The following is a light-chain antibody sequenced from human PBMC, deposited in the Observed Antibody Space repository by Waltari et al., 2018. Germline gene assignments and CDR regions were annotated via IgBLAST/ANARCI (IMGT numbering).Light chain of an antibody. CDR3: QVWDANNDPGV. CDR2: YDS. V-gene: IGLV3-21*04. Sequence: SYVLNQPPSVSVAPGQTARITCGGDNIETKSVHWYQQKPGQATILVISYDSDRPSGIPERFSGSNSGNTATLTISRVEAADEADYYCQVWDANNDPGVFGTGTEVTVL. CDR1: NIETKS. J-gene: IGLJ1*01.